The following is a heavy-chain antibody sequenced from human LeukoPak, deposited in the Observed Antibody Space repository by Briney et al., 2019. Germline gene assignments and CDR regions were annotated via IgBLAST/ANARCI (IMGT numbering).Heavy chain of an antibody. Sequence: PGGPLRLSRAASGFTFSSYDMHWVRQATGKGLEWVSAIGTAGDTYYPGSVKGRFTISRENAKNSLYLQMNSLRAGDTAVYYCARGQVRGFDYWGQGTLVTVSS. CDR1: GFTFSSYD. V-gene: IGHV3-13*01. J-gene: IGHJ4*02. D-gene: IGHD3-10*01. CDR2: IGTAGDT. CDR3: ARGQVRGFDY.